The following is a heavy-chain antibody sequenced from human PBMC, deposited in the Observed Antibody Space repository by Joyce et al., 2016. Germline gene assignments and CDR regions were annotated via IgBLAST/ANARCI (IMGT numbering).Heavy chain of an antibody. CDR2: IIPFRDTT. V-gene: IGHV1-69*01. D-gene: IGHD1-20*01. CDR1: GGTFSTSA. Sequence: QVQLVQSGAEVKKPGSSVKVSCKISGGTFSTSAMTWVRQAPGQGLEWVGVIIPFRDTTNYAPNFQGRVTITADESTSTSYMDLTSLRSDDTAIYYCARAGTLTKGATVTGVYFQQWGQGTLVTVSS. J-gene: IGHJ1*01. CDR3: ARAGTLTKGATVTGVYFQQ.